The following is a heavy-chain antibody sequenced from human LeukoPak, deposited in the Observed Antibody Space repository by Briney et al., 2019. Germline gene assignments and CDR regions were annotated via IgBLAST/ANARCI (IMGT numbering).Heavy chain of an antibody. CDR1: GGTFNSYA. J-gene: IGHJ3*02. V-gene: IGHV1-18*01. D-gene: IGHD2-2*01. CDR3: ARDPFLFVFDCSSTSCPDAFDI. CDR2: ISAYNGNT. Sequence: GASVKVSCKASGGTFNSYAISWVRQAPGQGLEWMGWISAYNGNTNYAQKLQGRVTMTTDTSTSTAYMELRSLRSDDTAVYYCARDPFLFVFDCSSTSCPDAFDIWGQGTMVTVSS.